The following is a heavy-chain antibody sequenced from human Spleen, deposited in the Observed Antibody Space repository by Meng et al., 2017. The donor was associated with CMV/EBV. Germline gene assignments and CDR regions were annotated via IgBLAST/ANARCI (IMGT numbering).Heavy chain of an antibody. CDR1: GGSFSGYY. J-gene: IGHJ6*02. CDR3: ARGRGGPGYSYGSIIPYYYGMDV. Sequence: GSLRLSCAVYGGSFSGYYWSWIRQPPGKGLEWIGEINHSGSTNYNPSLKSRVTISVDTSKNQFSLKLSSVTAADTAVYYCARGRGGPGYSYGSIIPYYYGMDVWGQGTTVTVSS. V-gene: IGHV4-34*01. D-gene: IGHD5-18*01. CDR2: INHSGST.